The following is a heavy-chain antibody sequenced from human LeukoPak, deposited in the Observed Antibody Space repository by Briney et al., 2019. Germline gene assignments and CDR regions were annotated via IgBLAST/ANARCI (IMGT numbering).Heavy chain of an antibody. CDR1: GGSISSYY. CDR2: INYIRTT. D-gene: IGHD6-13*01. CDR3: ARSYSSSDHYYYYGMDV. J-gene: IGHJ6*02. V-gene: IGHV4-59*08. Sequence: PSETLSLTCTVSGGSISSYYWTWLRQPPGKGLEWIGYINYIRTTDYNPSLKSRVTISLDTSKNRFSLKLSSVTAADTAMYYCARSYSSSDHYYYYGMDVWGQGTTVTVSS.